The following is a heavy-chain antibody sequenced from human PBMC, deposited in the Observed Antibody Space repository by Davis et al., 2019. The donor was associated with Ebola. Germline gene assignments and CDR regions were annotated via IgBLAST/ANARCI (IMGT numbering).Heavy chain of an antibody. Sequence: PGGSLRLSCAASGFTFRTYAMHWVRQAPGKGLAWVAVVSHSERERFYADSVKGRFTISRDNSENTLYLQMSSLTVDDTAVYYCVRAVFHEVLDYWGQGTPVTVSS. J-gene: IGHJ4*02. CDR2: VSHSERER. CDR1: GFTFRTYA. V-gene: IGHV3-30*04. D-gene: IGHD3-3*01. CDR3: VRAVFHEVLDY.